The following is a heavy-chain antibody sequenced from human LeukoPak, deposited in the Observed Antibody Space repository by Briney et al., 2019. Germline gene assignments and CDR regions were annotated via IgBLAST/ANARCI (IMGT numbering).Heavy chain of an antibody. J-gene: IGHJ3*02. Sequence: PSETLSLTCTVSGGSISSSSYFWGWIRQPPGKGLEWIGYIYYSGSTNYNPSLKSRVTISVDTSTNQFSLNLSSVTAADTAVYYCARSAWGYYYDSSGPDAFDIWGQGTMVTVSS. CDR1: GGSISSSSYF. V-gene: IGHV4-61*05. CDR3: ARSAWGYYYDSSGPDAFDI. D-gene: IGHD3-22*01. CDR2: IYYSGST.